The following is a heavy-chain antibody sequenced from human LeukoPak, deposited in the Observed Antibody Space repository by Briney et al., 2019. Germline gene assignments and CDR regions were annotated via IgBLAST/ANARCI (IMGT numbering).Heavy chain of an antibody. V-gene: IGHV4-34*01. J-gene: IGHJ4*02. CDR3: ARGSSLGFHFDY. D-gene: IGHD6-6*01. CDR1: GGSFSGYY. CDR2: INHSGST. Sequence: KPSETLSLTCAVYGGSFSGYYWSWIRHPPGKGLEWIGEINHSGSTNYNPSLKSRVTISVDTSKNQFSLKLSSVTAADTAVYYCARGSSLGFHFDYWGQGTLVTVSS.